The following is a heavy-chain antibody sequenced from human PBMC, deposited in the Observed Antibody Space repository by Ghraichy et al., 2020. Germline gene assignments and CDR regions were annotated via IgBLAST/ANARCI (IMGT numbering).Heavy chain of an antibody. CDR1: GGSFTSYY. Sequence: SETLSLTCAVYGGSFTSYYWSWIRQPPGKGLEGIGEINHWGSTTYNPSLKSRVTLSVDRSKDQFSLKLSSVTAADTAVFYCARGRKSSQQLVPLPFDYWGQGTLLTVSS. D-gene: IGHD6-13*01. V-gene: IGHV4-34*01. CDR2: INHWGST. J-gene: IGHJ4*02. CDR3: ARGRKSSQQLVPLPFDY.